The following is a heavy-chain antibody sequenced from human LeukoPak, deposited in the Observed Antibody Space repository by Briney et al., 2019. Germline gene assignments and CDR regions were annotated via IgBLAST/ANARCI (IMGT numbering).Heavy chain of an antibody. CDR2: MNPNSGNT. J-gene: IGHJ4*02. Sequence: ASVKVSCKASGYTFTSYYMHWVRQATGQGLEWMGWMNPNSGNTGYAQKFQGRVTMTRNTSISTAYMELSSLRSEDTAVYYCARLRRAKVIDYWGQGTLVTVSS. V-gene: IGHV1-8*02. CDR3: ARLRRAKVIDY. CDR1: GYTFTSYY. D-gene: IGHD3-22*01.